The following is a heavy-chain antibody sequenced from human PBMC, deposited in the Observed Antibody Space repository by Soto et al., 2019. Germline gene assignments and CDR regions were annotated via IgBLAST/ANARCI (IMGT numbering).Heavy chain of an antibody. Sequence: ASETLSLTCAVYGGSFSGYYWSWIRQPPGKGLEWIGEINHSGSTNYNPSLKSRVTISVDTSKNQFSLKLSSVTAADTAVYYCARNYYDSSGYYYGLDYWGQGTLVTVSS. CDR1: GGSFSGYY. CDR2: INHSGST. D-gene: IGHD3-22*01. CDR3: ARNYYDSSGYYYGLDY. J-gene: IGHJ4*02. V-gene: IGHV4-34*01.